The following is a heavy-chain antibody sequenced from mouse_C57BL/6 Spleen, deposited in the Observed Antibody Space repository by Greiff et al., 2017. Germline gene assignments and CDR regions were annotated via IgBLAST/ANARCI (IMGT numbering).Heavy chain of an antibody. CDR1: GYTFTSYW. Sequence: QVQLQQPGAELVRPGTSVKLSCKASGYTFTSYWMHWVKQRPGQGLEWIGRIDPSDSYTNYNQKFKGKATLTVDTSSSTAYMQLSSLTSEDSAVYYCARDGIETALAYWGQGTLVTVSA. D-gene: IGHD1-2*01. CDR3: ARDGIETALAY. CDR2: IDPSDSYT. J-gene: IGHJ3*01. V-gene: IGHV1-59*01.